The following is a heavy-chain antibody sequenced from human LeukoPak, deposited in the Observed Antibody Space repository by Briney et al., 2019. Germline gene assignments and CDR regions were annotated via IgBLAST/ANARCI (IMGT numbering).Heavy chain of an antibody. J-gene: IGHJ4*02. D-gene: IGHD4-17*01. CDR3: ARPAPSTTPDPPLSD. V-gene: IGHV4-59*08. Sequence: SETLSLTCTVSGGSISSYYWSWIRQPPGKGLEWIGYIYYSGSTNYNPSLKSRVTISIDTSKNQFSLKLSSVTAADTAVYYCARPAPSTTPDPPLSDWGQGTLVTVSS. CDR2: IYYSGST. CDR1: GGSISSYY.